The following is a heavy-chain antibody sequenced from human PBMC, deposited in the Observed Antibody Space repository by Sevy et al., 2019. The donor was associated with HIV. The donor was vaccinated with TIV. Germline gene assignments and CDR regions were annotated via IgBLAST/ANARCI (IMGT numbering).Heavy chain of an antibody. D-gene: IGHD2-15*01. CDR2: ITSNGLTT. V-gene: IGHV3-64D*06. CDR1: GFIFGDNI. CDR3: VRDRRNCQDFAS. Sequence: GGSLRLSCSASGFIFGDNIMHWVRQAPGKRFEYVSGITSNGLTTHYADSVKGRFTISRDNSKDTMYLQMSSLRPEDPAVYYCVRDRRNCQDFASWGQGILVTVSS. J-gene: IGHJ4*02.